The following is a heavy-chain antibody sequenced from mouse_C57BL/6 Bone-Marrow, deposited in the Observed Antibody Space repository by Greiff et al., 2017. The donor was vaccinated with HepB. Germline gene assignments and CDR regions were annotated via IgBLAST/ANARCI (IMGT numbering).Heavy chain of an antibody. CDR2: IRYDGSN. J-gene: IGHJ4*01. Sequence: EVQLQESGPGLVKPSQSLSLSCSVSGYSITSCYYWNWIRQFPGNNMEWMGYIRYDGSNNYNPSLKNRISFTGDTSKNQFFLTLNSVTTEDTATYCCARGRTSYYAMDYWGQGTSVTVSS. CDR3: ARGRTSYYAMDY. V-gene: IGHV3-6*01. CDR1: GYSITSCYY.